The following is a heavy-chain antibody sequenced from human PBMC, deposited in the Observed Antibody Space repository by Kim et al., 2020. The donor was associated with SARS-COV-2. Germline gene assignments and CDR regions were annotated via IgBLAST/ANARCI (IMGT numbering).Heavy chain of an antibody. CDR1: GGSFSGYY. J-gene: IGHJ4*02. D-gene: IGHD3-16*01. CDR2: INHSGST. V-gene: IGHV4-34*01. CDR3: ASRPYMITFGGVLG. Sequence: SETLSLTCAVYGGSFSGYYWSWIRQPPGKGLEWIGEINHSGSTNYNPSLKSRVTISVDTSKNQFSLKLSSVTAADTAVYYCASRPYMITFGGVLGWGQGTLVTVSS.